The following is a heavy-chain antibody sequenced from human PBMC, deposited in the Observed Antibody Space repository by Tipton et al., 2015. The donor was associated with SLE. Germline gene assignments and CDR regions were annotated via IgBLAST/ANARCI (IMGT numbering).Heavy chain of an antibody. V-gene: IGHV3-64*01. CDR1: GFTFDDYA. CDR2: ISSNGGAA. CDR3: ARDLTFSTFWNGFFDR. Sequence: SLRLSCAASGFTFDDYAIHWVRQAPGKGLEYVSAISSNGGAAYYANSVKGRFTVSRDNSKNTIFLQMGSLTVDDMGVYYCARDLTFSTFWNGFFDRWGQGTLVTVSS. J-gene: IGHJ4*02. D-gene: IGHD3-3*01.